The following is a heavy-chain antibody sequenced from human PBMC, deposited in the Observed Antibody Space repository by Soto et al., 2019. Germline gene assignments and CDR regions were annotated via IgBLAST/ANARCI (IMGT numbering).Heavy chain of an antibody. D-gene: IGHD2-2*01. CDR2: IRSKANSYAT. J-gene: IGHJ6*03. CDR1: GFTFSGSA. CDR3: TRPGGVVVPAAKVRDYYYYMDV. Sequence: GGSLRLSCAASGFTFSGSAMHWVRQASGKGLEWVGRIRSKANSYATAYAASVKGRFTISRDDSKNTAYLQMNSLKTEDTAVYYCTRPGGVVVPAAKVRDYYYYMDVWGKGTTVTVSS. V-gene: IGHV3-73*01.